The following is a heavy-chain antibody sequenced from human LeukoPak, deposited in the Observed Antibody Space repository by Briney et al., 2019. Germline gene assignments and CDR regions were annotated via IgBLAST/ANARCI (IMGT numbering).Heavy chain of an antibody. CDR2: ISSGGTYE. CDR1: GFTFSNYA. J-gene: IGHJ4*02. V-gene: IGHV3-30*01. D-gene: IGHD3-10*01. Sequence: GKSLRLSCAASGFTFSNYAMHWVRQAPGKGLEWVSLISSGGTYEYYADSVKGRFTISRDNSKNTLYLQLNSLRAEDTAVYYCARDSTYYYDSGSSGPHYFDNWGQGTLVTVTS. CDR3: ARDSTYYYDSGSSGPHYFDN.